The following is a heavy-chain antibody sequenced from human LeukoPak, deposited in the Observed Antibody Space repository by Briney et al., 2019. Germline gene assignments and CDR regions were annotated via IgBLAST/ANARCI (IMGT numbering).Heavy chain of an antibody. J-gene: IGHJ5*02. V-gene: IGHV1-18*01. CDR2: ISAYNGNT. CDR3: ARETYDSSGYSGWFDP. CDR1: GYTFTSYG. Sequence: EASVKVSCKASGYTFTSYGISWVRQAPGQGLEWMGWISAYNGNTNYAQKLQGRVTMTTDTSTSTAYMELRSLRSDDTAVYYCARETYDSSGYSGWFDPWGQGTLVTVSS. D-gene: IGHD3-22*01.